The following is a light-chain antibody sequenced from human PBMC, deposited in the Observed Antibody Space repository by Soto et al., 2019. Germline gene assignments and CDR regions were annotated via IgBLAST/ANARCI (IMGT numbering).Light chain of an antibody. J-gene: IGKJ1*01. CDR1: QTVSGTF. CDR3: QQYSGSPQGT. Sequence: EIVLTQSPGTLSLSPGERATLSCRAGQTVSGTFIAWYQQRPGEPPRLLIYGASNRATGIPDRFTGSGSGTDLTLTISRLEPEDFAVYYCQQYSGSPQGTFGQGTKVEIK. CDR2: GAS. V-gene: IGKV3-20*01.